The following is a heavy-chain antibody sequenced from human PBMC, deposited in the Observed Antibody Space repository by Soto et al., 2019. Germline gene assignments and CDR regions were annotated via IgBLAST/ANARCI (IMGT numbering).Heavy chain of an antibody. CDR3: AIRMLGVEY. V-gene: IGHV3-23*01. CDR1: GFTFSAYA. J-gene: IGHJ4*02. Sequence: EVQLLESGGGLVQPGGSLRLSCAASGFTFSAYAMSWVRQAPGKGLEWVSAISGTSPSTYYAACVQGRFTISRDSSRKTLFLQMTTMRAEDTAVYFGAIRMLGVEYWGQGNQLTVSS. CDR2: ISGTSPST. D-gene: IGHD3-10*02.